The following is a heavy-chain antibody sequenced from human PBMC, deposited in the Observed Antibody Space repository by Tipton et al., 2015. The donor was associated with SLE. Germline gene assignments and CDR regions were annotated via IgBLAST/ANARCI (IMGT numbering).Heavy chain of an antibody. Sequence: TLSLTCAVSGGSTSSNSNWWSWVRQPPGKGLEWIGEIYHSGTSNHNPSLKSRVTISVDKSKNQFSLKLSSVTAADTAVYYCARAVAGFDFWGQGTLVIVSS. CDR2: IYHSGTS. CDR1: GGSTSSNSNW. D-gene: IGHD6-19*01. J-gene: IGHJ4*02. CDR3: ARAVAGFDF. V-gene: IGHV4-4*02.